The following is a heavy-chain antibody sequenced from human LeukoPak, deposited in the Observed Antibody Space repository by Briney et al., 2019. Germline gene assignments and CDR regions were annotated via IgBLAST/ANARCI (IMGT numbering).Heavy chain of an antibody. CDR2: IKQDGSEK. CDR3: ARRIRGSARFDY. Sequence: GGSLTLSCAASGFTISSYWMSWVRQAPGKGLEGVANIKQDGSEKYYVDSVTGRFTISSDNAKNSLYLQMNSLRAEDTAVYYCARRIRGSARFDYWGQGTLVTVSS. J-gene: IGHJ4*02. D-gene: IGHD3-10*01. CDR1: GFTISSYW. V-gene: IGHV3-7*04.